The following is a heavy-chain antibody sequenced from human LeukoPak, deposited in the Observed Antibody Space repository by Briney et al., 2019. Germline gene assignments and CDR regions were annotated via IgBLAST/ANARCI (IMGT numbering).Heavy chain of an antibody. J-gene: IGHJ6*03. CDR2: ISGSGGST. CDR3: ARDQAPLTIVRGAPIYYYYYYMDV. CDR1: GVTFSSYA. D-gene: IGHD3-10*01. V-gene: IGHV3-23*01. Sequence: GGSLRLSCADSGVTFSSYAMSWVRQAPGKGLEGVSVISGSGGSTYYADSVKGRFTISRDNSKNTLYLQMNSLRAEDTAVYYCARDQAPLTIVRGAPIYYYYYYMDVWGKGTTVTVSS.